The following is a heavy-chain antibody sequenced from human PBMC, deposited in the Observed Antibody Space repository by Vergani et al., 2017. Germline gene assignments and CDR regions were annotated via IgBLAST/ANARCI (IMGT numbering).Heavy chain of an antibody. V-gene: IGHV3-13*01. D-gene: IGHD1-1*01. J-gene: IGHJ6*04. CDR1: GFTFRSND. CDR2: IGVDGDR. Sequence: VESGGGLVQPGGSLRLSCTVSGFTFRSNDFHWVRQTAGKGLEWVSSIGVDGDRYYSDSVKGRFTISRDNGQSYLYLDMDNLRVEDTAVYFCAKEFCGTGNCYGWNHLEVWGEGTSVTVSS. CDR3: AKEFCGTGNCYGWNHLEV.